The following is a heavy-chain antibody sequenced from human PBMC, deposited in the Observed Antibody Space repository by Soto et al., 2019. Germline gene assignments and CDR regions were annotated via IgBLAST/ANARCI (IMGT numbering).Heavy chain of an antibody. V-gene: IGHV2-5*02. CDR1: GFSLTTSGVG. CDR2: IYWEDDK. CDR3: AHRVLRTVFGLVTTTAIYFDF. Sequence: QITLNESGPTVVRPTETLTLTCRFSGFSLTTSGVGVGWVRQSPGKAPEWLALIYWEDDKRYSESLKSRLPITKDTSKNQVVLTVANLDPTDTATYYCAHRVLRTVFGLVTTTAIYFDFWGQGTPVAVSS. J-gene: IGHJ4*02. D-gene: IGHD3-3*01.